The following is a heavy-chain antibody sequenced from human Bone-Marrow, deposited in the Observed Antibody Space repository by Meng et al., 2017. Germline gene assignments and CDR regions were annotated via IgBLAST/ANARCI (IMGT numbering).Heavy chain of an antibody. Sequence: GGSLRLSCAASGFTFSSYAMHWVRQAPGKGLEWVAVISYDGSNKYYADSVKGRFTISRDNSKNTLYLQMNSLRVEDTAVYYCARDHSTDEMATLYFYYYYGMDVWGQGTTVTVSS. CDR1: GFTFSSYA. V-gene: IGHV3-30*01. J-gene: IGHJ6*02. CDR3: ARDHSTDEMATLYFYYYYGMDV. CDR2: ISYDGSNK. D-gene: IGHD5-24*01.